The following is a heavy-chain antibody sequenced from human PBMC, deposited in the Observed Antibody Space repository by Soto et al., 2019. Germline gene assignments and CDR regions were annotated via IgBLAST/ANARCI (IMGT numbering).Heavy chain of an antibody. Sequence: GGSLSPSCAASGFTFGSYAMSWVRQAPEKGLEWVSAISGSGGSTYYADSVKGRFTISRDNSKNTLYLQMNSLRAEDTAVYYCAKAALLTGTTFFDYWGQGTLVTVSS. CDR3: AKAALLTGTTFFDY. CDR2: ISGSGGST. J-gene: IGHJ4*02. CDR1: GFTFGSYA. D-gene: IGHD1-7*01. V-gene: IGHV3-23*01.